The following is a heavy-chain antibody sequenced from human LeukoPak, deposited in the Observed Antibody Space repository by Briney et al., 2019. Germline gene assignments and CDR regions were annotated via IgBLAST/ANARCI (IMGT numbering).Heavy chain of an antibody. CDR2: ISGSGGST. Sequence: GGSLRLSCAASGFIFSSHAMSWVRQAPGKGLEWVSAISGSGGSTYYADSVKGRFTISRDNSKNTLYLQMNSLRAEDTAVYYCSSPIHYGDYDYYYGMDVWGQGTTVTVSS. D-gene: IGHD4-17*01. V-gene: IGHV3-23*01. CDR3: SSPIHYGDYDYYYGMDV. CDR1: GFIFSSHA. J-gene: IGHJ6*02.